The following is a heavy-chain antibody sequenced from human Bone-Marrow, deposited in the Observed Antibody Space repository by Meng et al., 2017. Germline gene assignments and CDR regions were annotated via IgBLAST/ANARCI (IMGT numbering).Heavy chain of an antibody. V-gene: IGHV4-30-4*01. D-gene: IGHD4-17*01. J-gene: IGHJ4*02. Sequence: QVQLPESRPGLVKTSQTLSLTCTVSNDSLRRGDYYWSWIRQPPGKGLEWIGFIYYSGTTYYNPSLKSRVTISVDMSKNQFSLNLSSVTAADTAVYYCARDRGGYGDISYWGQGTLVTVSS. CDR2: IYYSGTT. CDR1: NDSLRRGDYY. CDR3: ARDRGGYGDISY.